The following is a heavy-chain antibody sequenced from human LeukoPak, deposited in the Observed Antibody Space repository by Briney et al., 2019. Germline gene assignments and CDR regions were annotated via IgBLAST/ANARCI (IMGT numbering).Heavy chain of an antibody. CDR2: ISGSGGST. D-gene: IGHD3-3*01. V-gene: IGHV3-23*01. CDR3: ARGLIYYDFWS. CDR1: GFTFSSYA. J-gene: IGHJ4*02. Sequence: GGSLRLSCAASGFTFSSYAMSWVRQAPGKGLEWVSAISGSGGSTYYADSVKGRFTISRDNAKNSLYLQMNSLRAEDTALYHCARGLIYYDFWSGGQGTLVTVSS.